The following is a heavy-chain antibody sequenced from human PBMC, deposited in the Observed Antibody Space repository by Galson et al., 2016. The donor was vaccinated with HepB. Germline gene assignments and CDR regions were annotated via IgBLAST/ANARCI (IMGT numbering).Heavy chain of an antibody. CDR1: GFTFSSFA. CDR3: AKDFAPYSFDY. J-gene: IGHJ4*02. D-gene: IGHD3-3*01. Sequence: SLRLSCAASGFTFSSFAMHWVRQPPGKGLEWAAVISYDGSDKYYADSIKGRFTISRDNSKNTLYLQMNNLRAEDTAVYYCAKDFAPYSFDYWGQGILVTVSS. CDR2: ISYDGSDK. V-gene: IGHV3-30*18.